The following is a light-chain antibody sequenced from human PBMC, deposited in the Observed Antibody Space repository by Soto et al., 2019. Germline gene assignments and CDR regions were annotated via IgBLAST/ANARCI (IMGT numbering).Light chain of an antibody. CDR3: CSYAGRSTPYV. V-gene: IGLV2-23*01. J-gene: IGLJ1*01. CDR1: SSDVGSYNL. CDR2: EGS. Sequence: QSALTQPASVSGSPGQSITISCTGTSSDVGSYNLVSWYQQHPGKVHKFMIYEGSKRPSGVSNRFSGSKSGNTASLTISWLQAEDEADYYCCSYAGRSTPYVFGTGTKVTVL.